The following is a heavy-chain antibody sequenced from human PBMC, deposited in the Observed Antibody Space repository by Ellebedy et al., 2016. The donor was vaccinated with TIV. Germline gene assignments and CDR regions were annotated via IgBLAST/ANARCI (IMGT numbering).Heavy chain of an antibody. D-gene: IGHD6-19*01. CDR3: AKIEQWLTYYYGMDV. CDR2: ISGSGGST. Sequence: GESLKISXAASGFTFSSYAMSWVRQAPGKGLEWVSAISGSGGSTYYADSVKGRFTISRDNSKNTLYLQMNSLRAEDTAVYYCAKIEQWLTYYYGMDVWGQGTTVTVSS. CDR1: GFTFSSYA. J-gene: IGHJ6*02. V-gene: IGHV3-23*01.